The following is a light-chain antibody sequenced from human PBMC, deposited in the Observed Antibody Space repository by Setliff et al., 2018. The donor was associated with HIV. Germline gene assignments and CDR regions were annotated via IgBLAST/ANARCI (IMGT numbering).Light chain of an antibody. CDR1: SSDVGDYNY. V-gene: IGLV2-11*01. Sequence: SALTQPRSVSGSPGQPATISCTGTSSDVGDYNYVSWYQQHPGKAPKLMIYDVSERPSGVPDRFSGSKSGNTASLTISGLQAEDEADYSCCSYAGSSLYVFGTGTKVTVL. CDR3: CSYAGSSLYV. J-gene: IGLJ1*01. CDR2: DVS.